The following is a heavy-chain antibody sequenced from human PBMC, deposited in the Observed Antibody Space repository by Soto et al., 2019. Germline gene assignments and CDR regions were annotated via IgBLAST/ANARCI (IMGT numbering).Heavy chain of an antibody. CDR1: GGTFSSYT. CDR3: ARSGESGSYYESNDY. CDR2: IIPILGIA. Sequence: QVQLVQSGAEVKKPGSSVKVSCKASGGTFSSYTISWVRQAPGQGLEWMGRIIPILGIANYAQKFQGRVTITADKSTSTAYMELSSLRSEDTAVYYCARSGESGSYYESNDYGGQGTLVTVSS. V-gene: IGHV1-69*02. J-gene: IGHJ4*02. D-gene: IGHD1-26*01.